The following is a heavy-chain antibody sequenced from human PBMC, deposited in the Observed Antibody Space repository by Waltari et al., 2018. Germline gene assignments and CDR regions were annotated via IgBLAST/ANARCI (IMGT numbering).Heavy chain of an antibody. CDR3: ARRLSGFDP. Sequence: QVQLQESGPGLVKPSETLSLTCAVSGYSISSGYYWGWIRQPPGKGLEWIGSIYHSGSTYYNPSLKSRVTISVDTSKNQFSLKLSSVTAADTAVYYCARRLSGFDPWGQGTLVTVSS. CDR2: IYHSGST. J-gene: IGHJ5*02. V-gene: IGHV4-38-2*01. CDR1: GYSISSGYY.